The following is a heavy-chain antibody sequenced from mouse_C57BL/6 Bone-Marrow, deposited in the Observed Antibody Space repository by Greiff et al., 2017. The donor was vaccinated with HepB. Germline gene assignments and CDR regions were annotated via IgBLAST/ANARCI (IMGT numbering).Heavy chain of an antibody. CDR2: INPNNGGT. CDR3: ARSDSSGYVYYAMDY. CDR1: GYTFTDYN. V-gene: IGHV1-18*01. J-gene: IGHJ4*01. Sequence: VQLQQSGPELVKPGASVKIPCKASGYTFTDYNMDWVKQSHGKSLEWIGDINPNNGGTIYNQKFKGKATLTLDKSSSTAYMELRSLTSEDTAVYYCARSDSSGYVYYAMDYWGQGTSVTVSS. D-gene: IGHD3-2*02.